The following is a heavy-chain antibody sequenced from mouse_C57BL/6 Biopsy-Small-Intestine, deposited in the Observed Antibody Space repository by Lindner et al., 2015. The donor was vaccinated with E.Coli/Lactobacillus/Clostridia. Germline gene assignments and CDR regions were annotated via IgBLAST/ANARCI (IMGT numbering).Heavy chain of an antibody. J-gene: IGHJ1*03. CDR3: ARGGWYGNSYWYLDV. Sequence: VQLQESGAELVRPGTSVKVSCKASGYAFTNYLIEWVKQRPGQGLEWIGVMNPGSGGANYNERFKGKATLTADKSSITAYMQLSSLTSEDSAVYFCARGGWYGNSYWYLDVWGTGTTVTVSS. D-gene: IGHD2-10*02. V-gene: IGHV1-54*01. CDR2: MNPGSGGA. CDR1: GYAFTNYL.